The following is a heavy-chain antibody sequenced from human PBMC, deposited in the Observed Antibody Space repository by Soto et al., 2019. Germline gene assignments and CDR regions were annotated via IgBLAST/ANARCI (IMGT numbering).Heavy chain of an antibody. V-gene: IGHV4-34*01. Sequence: SETLSLTCAVYGGSVNGYYWNWIRQPPGKGLEWIGEINHTVGTHYNPSLKSRVTMSVDTSKNQFSLRLSSVTAADTAIYYCATRITVFGLLIPPFDPWGQGTKVTVSS. CDR3: ATRITVFGLLIPPFDP. CDR1: GGSVNGYY. J-gene: IGHJ5*02. D-gene: IGHD3-3*01. CDR2: INHTVGT.